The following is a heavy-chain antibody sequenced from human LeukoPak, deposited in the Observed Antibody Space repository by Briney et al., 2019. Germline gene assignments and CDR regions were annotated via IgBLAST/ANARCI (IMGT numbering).Heavy chain of an antibody. J-gene: IGHJ5*02. Sequence: GGSLRLSCAASGFTVSSNYMSWVRQAPGKGLEWVSVIYSGGSTYYADSVKGRFTISRDNSKNTLYLQMNSLRAEDTAVYYCARFRGRSSGWSNWFDPWGQGTLVTVSS. CDR3: ARFRGRSSGWSNWFDP. V-gene: IGHV3-66*01. CDR1: GFTVSSNY. CDR2: IYSGGST. D-gene: IGHD6-19*01.